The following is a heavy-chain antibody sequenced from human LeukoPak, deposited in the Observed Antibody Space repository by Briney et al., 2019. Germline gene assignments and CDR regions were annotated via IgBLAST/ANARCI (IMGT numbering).Heavy chain of an antibody. CDR1: GGSISRHY. D-gene: IGHD1-26*01. V-gene: IGHV4-59*11. CDR3: AYYSGSYYYYMDV. J-gene: IGHJ6*03. Sequence: PPETLSLTCTVSGGSISRHYWSWIRQPPGKGLEWIGYIFYNGNTYYNPSLNSRVTISIDTSKTQFSLKLSSVTAADTAVYYCAYYSGSYYYYMDVWGKGTTVTVSS. CDR2: IFYNGNT.